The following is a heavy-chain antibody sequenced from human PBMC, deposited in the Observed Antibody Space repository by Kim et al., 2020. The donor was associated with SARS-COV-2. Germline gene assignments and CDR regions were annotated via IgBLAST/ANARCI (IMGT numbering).Heavy chain of an antibody. J-gene: IGHJ3*02. CDR3: AKEGYSARRAFDI. D-gene: IGHD2-15*01. V-gene: IGHV3-9*01. CDR2: ISWNSGTK. CDR1: GFTFGDYT. Sequence: SLRLSCAASGFTFGDYTMHWIRQGPGKGLEWVSSISWNSGTKGYADSVKGRFTTSRDNAKNSLYLQMNSLIPEDTAFYYCAKEGYSARRAFDIWGQGTLVTVS.